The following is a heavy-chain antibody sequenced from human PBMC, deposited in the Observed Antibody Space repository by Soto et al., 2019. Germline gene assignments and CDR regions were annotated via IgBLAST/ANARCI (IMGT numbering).Heavy chain of an antibody. CDR3: VKGEYYYDSSGYYPFDY. V-gene: IGHV3-64D*06. D-gene: IGHD3-22*01. CDR2: ISINGGST. Sequence: GSLRLSCSASGFTFSIYAMHWVRQAPGKGLEYVSSISINGGSTHYADTVKGRYTISRDNSKNTHFLQMSSLIADDTALYYCVKGEYYYDSSGYYPFDYWGQGT. J-gene: IGHJ4*02. CDR1: GFTFSIYA.